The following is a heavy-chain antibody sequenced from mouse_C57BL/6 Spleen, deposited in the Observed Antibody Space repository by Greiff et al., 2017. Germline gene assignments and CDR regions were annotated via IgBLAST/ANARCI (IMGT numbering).Heavy chain of an antibody. CDR1: GYTFTSYG. V-gene: IGHV1-81*01. D-gene: IGHD1-1*01. Sequence: QVQLKESGAELARPGASVKLSCKASGYTFTSYGISWVKQRTGQGLEWIGEIYPRSGNTYYNEKFKGKATLTADKSSSTAYMELRSLTSEDSAVYFCARSGYYYGSSYVDWYFDVWGTGTTVTVS. CDR2: IYPRSGNT. CDR3: ARSGYYYGSSYVDWYFDV. J-gene: IGHJ1*03.